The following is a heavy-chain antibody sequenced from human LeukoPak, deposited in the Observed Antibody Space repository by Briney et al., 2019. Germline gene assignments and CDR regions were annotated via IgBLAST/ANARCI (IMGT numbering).Heavy chain of an antibody. CDR3: AKASPGSFGSHFQH. V-gene: IGHV3-9*01. CDR2: ISWNSGSI. CDR1: GFTFDDYA. Sequence: GGSLRLSCAASGFTFDDYAMHWVRQAPGKGLEWVSGISWNSGSIGYADSVKGRFTISRDNAKNSLYLQMNSLRAEDTALYYCAKASPGSFGSHFQHWGQGTLVTVSS. J-gene: IGHJ1*01. D-gene: IGHD1-26*01.